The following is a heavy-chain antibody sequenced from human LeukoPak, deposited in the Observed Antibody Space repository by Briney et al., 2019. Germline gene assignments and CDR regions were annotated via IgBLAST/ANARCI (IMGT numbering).Heavy chain of an antibody. CDR3: ARPYVWGSFLNY. CDR2: INPNSGGT. CDR1: GYTFTGYY. V-gene: IGHV1-2*02. Sequence: GASVKVSCKASGYTFTGYYMHWVRQAPGQGLEWMGWINPNSGGTNYAQKFQGRVTMTRDTSLSTAYMELSRLRSDDTAVYYCARPYVWGSFLNYWGQGTLVTVSS. D-gene: IGHD3-16*01. J-gene: IGHJ4*02.